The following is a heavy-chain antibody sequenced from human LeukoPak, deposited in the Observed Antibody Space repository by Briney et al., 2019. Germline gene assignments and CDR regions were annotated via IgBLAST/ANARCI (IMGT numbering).Heavy chain of an antibody. D-gene: IGHD3-10*02. V-gene: IGHV3-48*03. CDR1: GFTFSSYE. Sequence: GGSLRLSHAASGFTFSSYEMNWVRQAPGKGLEWVSYISSSGSTIYYADSVKGRFTISRDNAKNSLYLQMNSLRAEDTAVYYCAELGITMIGGVWGKGTTVTISS. J-gene: IGHJ6*04. CDR2: ISSSGSTI. CDR3: AELGITMIGGV.